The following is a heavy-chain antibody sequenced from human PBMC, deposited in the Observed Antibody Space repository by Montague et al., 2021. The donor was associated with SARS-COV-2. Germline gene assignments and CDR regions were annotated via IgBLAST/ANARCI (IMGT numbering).Heavy chain of an antibody. CDR3: ARREYSYGWGD. CDR2: VDYSGNT. Sequence: SETLSLTCTVTSGPISGSSDYWGWIRQSPGKGLEWIASVDYSGNTYYSPSLKSRLTISVDTSKNQFSLKLNSVTAADTALYYRARREYSYGWGDWGQGTLVTVSS. D-gene: IGHD5-18*01. V-gene: IGHV4-39*01. CDR1: SGPISGSSDY. J-gene: IGHJ4*02.